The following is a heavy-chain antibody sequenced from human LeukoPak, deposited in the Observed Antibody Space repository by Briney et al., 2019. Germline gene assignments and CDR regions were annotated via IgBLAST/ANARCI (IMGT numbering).Heavy chain of an antibody. J-gene: IGHJ4*02. CDR2: IYYSGST. CDR3: ARGNYYDSSGFDY. V-gene: IGHV4-59*01. D-gene: IGHD3-22*01. CDR1: GGSISSYY. Sequence: SETLSLTCTVSGGSISSYYWSWIRQPPGKGLEWIGYIYYSGSTNYNPSLKSRVTISVDTSKNQFSLKLSSVTAADTAVYYCARGNYYDSSGFDYWGQGTQVTVSS.